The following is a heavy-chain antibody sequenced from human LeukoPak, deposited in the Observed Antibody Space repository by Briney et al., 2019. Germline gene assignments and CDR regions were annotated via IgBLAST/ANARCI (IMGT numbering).Heavy chain of an antibody. CDR3: ARGVVRGVVAATLGF. CDR2: INPNSGGT. V-gene: IGHV1-2*02. D-gene: IGHD2-15*01. CDR1: GYTFTGYY. J-gene: IGHJ4*02. Sequence: GASVKVSCKASGYTFTGYYMHWVRQAPGQGLEWMGWINPNSGGTNYAQKFQGRVTMTRDTSISTVYMELSRLRSDDTAVYYCARGVVRGVVAATLGFWGQGTLVTVPS.